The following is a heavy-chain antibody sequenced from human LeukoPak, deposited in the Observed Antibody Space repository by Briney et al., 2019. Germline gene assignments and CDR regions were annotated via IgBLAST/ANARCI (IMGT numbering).Heavy chain of an antibody. CDR2: IIPIFGTA. J-gene: IGHJ5*02. CDR1: GGTFSSYA. CDR3: ARDGDYYDST. Sequence: SVKVSCKASGGTFSSYAISWVRQVPGQGLEWMGRIIPIFGTANYAQKFQGRVTITADKSTSTAYMELSSLRSEDTAVYYCARDGDYYDSTWGQGTLVTVSS. D-gene: IGHD3-22*01. V-gene: IGHV1-69*06.